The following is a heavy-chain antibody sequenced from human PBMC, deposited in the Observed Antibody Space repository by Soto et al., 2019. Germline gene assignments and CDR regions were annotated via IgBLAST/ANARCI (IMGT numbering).Heavy chain of an antibody. V-gene: IGHV1-69*13. CDR2: IVPMNGSP. CDR3: SFAPNWTYQLTRS. J-gene: IGHJ5*02. Sequence: SVKVSCKASVGMFYGSAINWVRQAPGQGLEWMGGIVPMNGSPKYAQEFLGRVTISADASATTAYMDLSGLKSEDTAVYYCSFAPNWTYQLTRSWGRGTQVTVSS. D-gene: IGHD2-2*01. CDR1: VGMFYGSA.